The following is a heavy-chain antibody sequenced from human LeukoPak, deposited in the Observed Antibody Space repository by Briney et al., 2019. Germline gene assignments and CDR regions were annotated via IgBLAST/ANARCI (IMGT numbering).Heavy chain of an antibody. CDR1: GYTFTGYY. J-gene: IGHJ4*02. Sequence: ASVKVSCKASGYTFTGYYMHWVRQAPGQGLEWMGWINPNSGDTNYAQKLQGRVTITTDTSTSTAYMELRSLRSDDTAVYYCARHGNWNYGSYWGQGTLVTVSS. V-gene: IGHV1-2*02. CDR2: INPNSGDT. D-gene: IGHD1-7*01. CDR3: ARHGNWNYGSY.